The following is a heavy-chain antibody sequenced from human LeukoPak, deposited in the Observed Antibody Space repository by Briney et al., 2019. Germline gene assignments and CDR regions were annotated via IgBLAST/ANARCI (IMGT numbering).Heavy chain of an antibody. V-gene: IGHV3-30*02. Sequence: GGSLRLSCEASGFTFSSYGMHWVRQAPGKGLEWVAFIRYDGSNKYYANSVKGRFTISRDNSKNTLYLQMNSLRAEDTAVYYCAKDPRRGVGFVGATFDYWGQGTLVSVSS. J-gene: IGHJ4*02. CDR2: IRYDGSNK. CDR3: AKDPRRGVGFVGATFDY. D-gene: IGHD1-26*01. CDR1: GFTFSSYG.